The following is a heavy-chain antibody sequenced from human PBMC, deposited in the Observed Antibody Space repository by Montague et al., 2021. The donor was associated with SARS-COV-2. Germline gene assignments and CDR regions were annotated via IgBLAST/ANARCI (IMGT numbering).Heavy chain of an antibody. CDR2: INHSGST. CDR1: GGSFIGYY. CDR3: ARAIVDVTMIIVVMTGVEHYMDV. Sequence: SETLSLTCAVYGGSFIGYYWSWIRQPPGKGLEWIGDINHSGSTNYNPSLKSRVSISVDTSKNQFSLKLRSVTAADTAVYYCARAIVDVTMIIVVMTGVEHYMDVWGQGTLVTVSS. D-gene: IGHD3-22*01. J-gene: IGHJ4*02. V-gene: IGHV4-34*01.